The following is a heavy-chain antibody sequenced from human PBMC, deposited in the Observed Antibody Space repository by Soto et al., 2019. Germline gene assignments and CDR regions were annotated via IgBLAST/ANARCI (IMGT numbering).Heavy chain of an antibody. V-gene: IGHV1-8*01. CDR2: MNPNSGNT. CDR1: GYTFTSYD. D-gene: IGHD2-2*01. CDR3: ARWGAGYCSSTSCSGPRHLIDY. J-gene: IGHJ4*02. Sequence: ASVKVSCKASGYTFTSYDINCVRQATGQGLEWMGWMNPNSGNTGYAQKFQGRVTMTRNTSISTAYMELSSLRSEDTAVYYCARWGAGYCSSTSCSGPRHLIDYWGQGTLVTVSS.